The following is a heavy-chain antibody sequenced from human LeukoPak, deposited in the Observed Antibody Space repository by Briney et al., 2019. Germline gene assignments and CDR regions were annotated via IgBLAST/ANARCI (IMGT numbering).Heavy chain of an antibody. CDR1: GFTFSSYA. J-gene: IGHJ2*01. CDR3: AKRPSYLWFGDPFDL. D-gene: IGHD3-10*01. CDR2: ISGSGAST. V-gene: IGHV3-23*01. Sequence: GGSLRLSCAASGFTFSSYAMSWVRQAPGKGLEWVSAISGSGASTYYADSVKGRFTISRDNSMNTLYLQMNSLRAEDTAVYYCAKRPSYLWFGDPFDLWGRGTLVTVSS.